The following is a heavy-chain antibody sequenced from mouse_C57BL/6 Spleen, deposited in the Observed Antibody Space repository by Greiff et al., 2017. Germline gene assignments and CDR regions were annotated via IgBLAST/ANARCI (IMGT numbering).Heavy chain of an antibody. CDR3: AREELDGNHFDY. D-gene: IGHD2-1*01. CDR1: GFTFSSYA. CDR2: ISDGGSYT. J-gene: IGHJ2*01. Sequence: EVHLVESGGGLVKPGGSLKLSCAASGFTFSSYAMSWVRQTPEKRLEWVATISDGGSYTYYPDNVKGRFTISRDNAKNNLYLQMSHLKSEDTAMYYCAREELDGNHFDYWGQGTTLTVSS. V-gene: IGHV5-4*01.